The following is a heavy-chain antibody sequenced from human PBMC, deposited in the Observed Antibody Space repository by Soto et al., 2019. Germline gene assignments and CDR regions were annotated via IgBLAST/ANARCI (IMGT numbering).Heavy chain of an antibody. V-gene: IGHV1-69*04. Sequence: SVKVSCKASGGTFSSYTISWVRQAPGQGLEWMGRIIPILGIANYAQKFQGRVTITADKSTSTAYMELSSLRSDDTAVYYCAREWWELLSYYYYGMDVWGQGTTVTVSS. CDR3: AREWWELLSYYYYGMDV. CDR2: IIPILGIA. D-gene: IGHD1-26*01. CDR1: GGTFSSYT. J-gene: IGHJ6*02.